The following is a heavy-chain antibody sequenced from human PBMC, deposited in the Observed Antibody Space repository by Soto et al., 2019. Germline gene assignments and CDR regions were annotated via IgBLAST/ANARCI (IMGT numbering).Heavy chain of an antibody. CDR3: ARGESQQQRAY. D-gene: IGHD6-13*01. Sequence: QVQLQESGPGLVKPSGTLSLTCAVSGDSITSDKWWSWIRQPPGKGLQWIGEIYHSGSTKYNPSLKSRVIISVDRSKNQFTLKLSSVTAADTAVYYCARGESQQQRAYCGQGTLVTVSS. J-gene: IGHJ4*02. V-gene: IGHV4-4*02. CDR2: IYHSGST. CDR1: GDSITSDKW.